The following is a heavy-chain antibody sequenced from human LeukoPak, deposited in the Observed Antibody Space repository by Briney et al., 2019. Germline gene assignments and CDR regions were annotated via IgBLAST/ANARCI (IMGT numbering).Heavy chain of an antibody. V-gene: IGHV3-48*03. Sequence: GGSLRLSCAASGFTFSSYEMNWVRQAPGKGLEWFSYISSSGSTIYYADSVKGRFTISRDNAKNSLYLQMNSLRAEDTAVYYCATQGGPYDSSGYYYVRGAFDIWGQGTMVTVSS. CDR2: ISSSGSTI. D-gene: IGHD3-22*01. CDR1: GFTFSSYE. CDR3: ATQGGPYDSSGYYYVRGAFDI. J-gene: IGHJ3*02.